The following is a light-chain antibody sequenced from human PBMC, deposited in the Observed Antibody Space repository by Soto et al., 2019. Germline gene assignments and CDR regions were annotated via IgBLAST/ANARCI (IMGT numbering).Light chain of an antibody. Sequence: AIQMTQSPPSLSASVGDTVTITCRASQRIRDDVGWYQQKPGKAPKLLIFAASHLQSGVPSRFSGSGSGTEFTLTITSLQPEDFATYYCLQDYNYPWTFGQGTKLDIK. J-gene: IGKJ1*01. V-gene: IGKV1-6*01. CDR3: LQDYNYPWT. CDR2: AAS. CDR1: QRIRDD.